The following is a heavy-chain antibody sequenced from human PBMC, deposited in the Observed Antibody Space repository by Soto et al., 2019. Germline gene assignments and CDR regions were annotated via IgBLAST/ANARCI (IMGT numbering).Heavy chain of an antibody. CDR2: ISGSAAST. CDR1: GFTFSGYA. D-gene: IGHD3-3*01. CDR3: ARDGLLRFLEWLSPTYFDY. J-gene: IGHJ4*02. V-gene: IGHV3-23*01. Sequence: GGSLRLSCAASGFTFSGYAMSWVRQAPGKGLEWVSGISGSAASTNYADSVKGRFTISRDNSKSTLYLQMNSLRAEVTAVYYCARDGLLRFLEWLSPTYFDYWGQGTLVTVSS.